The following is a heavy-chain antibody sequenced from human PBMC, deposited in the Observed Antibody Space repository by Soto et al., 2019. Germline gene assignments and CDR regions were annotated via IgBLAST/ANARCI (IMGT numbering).Heavy chain of an antibody. V-gene: IGHV1-18*01. CDR3: AREAFCSSGRCAVYSQEYFGMDV. J-gene: IGHJ6*02. CDR1: GYTFTRYG. CDR2: ISAYNSNT. Sequence: ASVKVSCKASGYTFTRYGISWVRQAPGQGLEWMGWISAYNSNTKYAQKFQGRVTMTTDTSTSTAYMELRSLTSDDTALYYCAREAFCSSGRCAVYSQEYFGMDVWG. D-gene: IGHD2-15*01.